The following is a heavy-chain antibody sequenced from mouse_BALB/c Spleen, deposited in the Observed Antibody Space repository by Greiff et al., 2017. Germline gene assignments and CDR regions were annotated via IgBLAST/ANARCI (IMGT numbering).Heavy chain of an antibody. D-gene: IGHD2-1*01. Sequence: EVQLQESGPGLVKPSQSLSLTCSVTGYSITSGYYWNWIRQFPGNKLEWMGYISYDGSNNYNPSLKNRISITRDTSKNQFFLKLNSVTTEDTATYYCAREGDGNSYFDYWGQGTTLTVSS. CDR2: ISYDGSN. V-gene: IGHV3-6*02. CDR1: GYSITSGYY. J-gene: IGHJ2*01. CDR3: AREGDGNSYFDY.